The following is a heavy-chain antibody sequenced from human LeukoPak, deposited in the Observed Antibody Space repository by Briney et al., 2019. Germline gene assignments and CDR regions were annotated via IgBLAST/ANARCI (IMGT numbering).Heavy chain of an antibody. J-gene: IGHJ3*02. Sequence: SGGSLRLSCAASGFNFSIHWMTWVRQAPGKGLEWVAVISYDGSNKYYADSVKGRFTISRDNSKNTLYLQMNSLRAEDTAVYYCARDVSSSWHHDAFDIWGQGTMVTVSS. CDR1: GFNFSIHW. V-gene: IGHV3-30-3*01. CDR3: ARDVSSSWHHDAFDI. CDR2: ISYDGSNK. D-gene: IGHD6-13*01.